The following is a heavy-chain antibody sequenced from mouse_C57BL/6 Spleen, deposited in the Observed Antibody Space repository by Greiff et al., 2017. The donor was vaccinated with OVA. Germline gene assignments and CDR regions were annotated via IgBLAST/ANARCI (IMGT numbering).Heavy chain of an antibody. V-gene: IGHV5-6*01. Sequence: EVKLVESGGDLVKPGGSLKLSCAASGFTFSSYGMSWVRQTPDKRLEWVATISSGGSYTYYPDSVKGRFTISRDNAKNTLYLQMSSLKSEDTAMYYCARHDTTVVASGAMDYWGQGTSVTVSS. CDR1: GFTFSSYG. CDR3: ARHDTTVVASGAMDY. J-gene: IGHJ4*01. CDR2: ISSGGSYT. D-gene: IGHD1-1*01.